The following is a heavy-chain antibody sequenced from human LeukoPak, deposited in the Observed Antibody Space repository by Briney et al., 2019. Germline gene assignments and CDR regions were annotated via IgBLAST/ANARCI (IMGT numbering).Heavy chain of an antibody. CDR2: IWYDGSNK. D-gene: IGHD3-9*01. CDR1: GFTLSSYG. J-gene: IGHJ3*02. CDR3: ARQAYAVTYYDILTGYRNAFDI. V-gene: IGHV3-33*08. Sequence: GGSLRLSCAASGFTLSSYGMHWVRQAPGKGLEWVAVIWYDGSNKYYADSVKGRFTISRDNSKNTLYLQMNSLRAEDTAVYYCARQAYAVTYYDILTGYRNAFDIWGQGTMVTVSS.